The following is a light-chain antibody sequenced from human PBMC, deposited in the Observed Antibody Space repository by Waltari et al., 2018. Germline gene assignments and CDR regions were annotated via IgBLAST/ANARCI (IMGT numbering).Light chain of an antibody. CDR3: QSYDGSNHVI. J-gene: IGLJ2*01. Sequence: NFMLTQPHSVSESPGKTVTISCTRSSGSIASNYVQWYQQRPGSAPSTVIYEDNQRPSGVPDRFSGSIDSSSSSASLTSSVLKTEDEADYYCQSYDGSNHVIFGGGTKLTVL. CDR1: SGSIASNY. V-gene: IGLV6-57*04. CDR2: EDN.